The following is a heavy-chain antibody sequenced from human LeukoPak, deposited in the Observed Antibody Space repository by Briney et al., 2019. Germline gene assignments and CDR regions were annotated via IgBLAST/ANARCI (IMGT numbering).Heavy chain of an antibody. CDR1: GGSISSGDYY. D-gene: IGHD2-15*01. V-gene: IGHV4-30-4*08. CDR3: ARAPGYCSGGSCYYYYHYYYMDV. CDR2: IYYSGST. J-gene: IGHJ6*03. Sequence: PSETLSLTCTVSGGSISSGDYYWSWIRQPPGKGLEWIGYIYYSGSTYYNPSLKSRVTISVDTSKNQFSLKLSSVTAADTAVYYCARAPGYCSGGSCYYYYHYYYMDVWGKGTTVTVSS.